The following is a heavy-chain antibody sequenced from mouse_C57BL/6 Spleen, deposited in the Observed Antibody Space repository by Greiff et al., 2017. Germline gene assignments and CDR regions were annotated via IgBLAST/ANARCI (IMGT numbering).Heavy chain of an antibody. CDR1: GFTFSDYY. CDR2: ISNGGGST. Sequence: EVQGVESGGGLVQPGGSLKLSCAASGFTFSDYYMYWVRQTPEKRLEWVAYISNGGGSTYYPDTVKGRFTISRDNAKNTLYLQMSRLKSEDTAMYYCASSYGSSPYYFDYWGQGTTLPVSS. CDR3: ASSYGSSPYYFDY. J-gene: IGHJ2*01. D-gene: IGHD1-1*01. V-gene: IGHV5-12*01.